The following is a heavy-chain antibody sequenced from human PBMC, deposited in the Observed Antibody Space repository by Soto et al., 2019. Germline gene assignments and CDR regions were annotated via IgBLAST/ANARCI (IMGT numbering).Heavy chain of an antibody. Sequence: SETLSLTCTVSGGSISSFYWGWIRQPAGKGLEWIGRIYSGGMNNYNPSLKSRVTMSVDTSKNQFSLRLSSVTAADTAMYYCARGSSRWDYWGQGTLVTVSS. CDR2: IYSGGMN. V-gene: IGHV4-4*07. J-gene: IGHJ4*02. CDR1: GGSISSFY. D-gene: IGHD6-13*01. CDR3: ARGSSRWDY.